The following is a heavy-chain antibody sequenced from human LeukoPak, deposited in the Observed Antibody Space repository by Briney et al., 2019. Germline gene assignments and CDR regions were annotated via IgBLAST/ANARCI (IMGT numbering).Heavy chain of an antibody. J-gene: IGHJ4*02. CDR1: VYTFTGYY. CDR2: INPNSGGT. V-gene: IGHV1-2*06. CDR3: ATGGAYYASGSYLY. Sequence: ASVKVSCKASVYTFTGYYIQWVRHAPGQGHEWMGRINPNSGGTNYAKKFHGRVTMTRDTSISSAYMELSRLRSDDTAVYYCATGGAYYASGSYLYWGQGTLVTVSS. D-gene: IGHD3-10*01.